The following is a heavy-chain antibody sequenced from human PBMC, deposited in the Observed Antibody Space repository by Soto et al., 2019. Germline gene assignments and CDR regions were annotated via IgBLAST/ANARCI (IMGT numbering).Heavy chain of an antibody. CDR3: ARVGRAYGDYISWFDP. CDR1: GGTFTRYA. Sequence: QVQLVQSGAEVKKPGSSVNVSCKASGGTFTRYAITWVRQAPGKGLEWMGAIIPISDTSNSGTANYAQKFQGRVTIDADESTSTAYMELSSLRSGDTAVYYCARVGRAYGDYISWFDPWGQGPLVTVSS. J-gene: IGHJ5*02. CDR2: IIPISDTSNSGTA. V-gene: IGHV1-69*01. D-gene: IGHD4-17*01.